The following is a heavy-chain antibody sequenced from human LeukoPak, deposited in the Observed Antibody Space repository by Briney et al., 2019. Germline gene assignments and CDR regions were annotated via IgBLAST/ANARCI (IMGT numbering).Heavy chain of an antibody. V-gene: IGHV1-69*08. CDR3: TRVNLRGSNYNWFDP. J-gene: IGHJ5*02. D-gene: IGHD3-10*01. CDR2: ITPVIDTA. Sequence: SVKVSCKTSGGTFRSHTFGWVRQAPGQGPEWMGKITPVIDTAKYAQRFQGRVSIYADESTTTVYMDLSGLRPDDAAIYYCTRVNLRGSNYNWFDPWGQGTRVTVSS. CDR1: GGTFRSHT.